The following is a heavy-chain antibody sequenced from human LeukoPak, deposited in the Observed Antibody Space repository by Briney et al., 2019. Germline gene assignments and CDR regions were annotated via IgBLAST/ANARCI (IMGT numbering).Heavy chain of an antibody. V-gene: IGHV4-39*01. CDR1: GGSISSSSYY. Sequence: PSETLSLTCTVSGGSISSSSYYWGWIRQPPGKGLEWIGSIYYSGSTYYNPSLKSRVTISVDTSKNQFSLKLSSVTAADTAVYYCASGGYGDWPVYYYGMDVWGQGTTVTVSS. CDR3: ASGGYGDWPVYYYGMDV. J-gene: IGHJ6*02. D-gene: IGHD4-17*01. CDR2: IYYSGST.